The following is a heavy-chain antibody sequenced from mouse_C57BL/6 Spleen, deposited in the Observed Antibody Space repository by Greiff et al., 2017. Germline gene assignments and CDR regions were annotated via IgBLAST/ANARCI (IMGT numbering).Heavy chain of an antibody. D-gene: IGHD1-1*01. CDR1: GYTFTSYW. V-gene: IGHV1-69*01. CDR2: IDPSDSYT. Sequence: QVQLQQPGAELVMPGASVKLSCKASGYTFTSYWMHWVKQRPGQGLEWIGEIDPSDSYTKYNQKFKGKSTLTVDKSSSTAYMQLSSLTSEDSAVYYCARRNYYGSSYWYFDGWGTGTTVTVSS. CDR3: ARRNYYGSSYWYFDG. J-gene: IGHJ1*03.